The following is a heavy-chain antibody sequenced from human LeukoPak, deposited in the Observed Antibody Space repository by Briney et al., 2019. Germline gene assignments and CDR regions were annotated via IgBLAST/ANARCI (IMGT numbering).Heavy chain of an antibody. D-gene: IGHD6-19*01. CDR1: GFIFSNYE. J-gene: IGHJ4*02. Sequence: GGSLRLSCAASGFIFSNYEMNWVRQAPGKGLEWVSHISSSGSTMYYADSVKGRFTISRDSAKNSLYLQMNSLRAEDTAVYYCAKTSSGWSNDYWGQGTLVTVSS. CDR2: ISSSGSTM. CDR3: AKTSSGWSNDY. V-gene: IGHV3-48*03.